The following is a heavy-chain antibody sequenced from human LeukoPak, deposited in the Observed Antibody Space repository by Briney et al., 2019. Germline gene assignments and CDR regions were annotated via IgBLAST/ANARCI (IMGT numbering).Heavy chain of an antibody. J-gene: IGHJ4*02. CDR2: NYYSGST. V-gene: IGHV4-39*01. D-gene: IGHD6-19*01. CDR1: GGSISSSNYY. CDR3: ARLQQWLGEYYFDY. Sequence: PSETLSLTCTVSGGSISSSNYYWGWIRQPPGKGLEWIGSNYYSGSTYYNPSLKSRVTISVDTSKNQFSLKLSSVTAADTAVYYCARLQQWLGEYYFDYWGQGTLVTVSS.